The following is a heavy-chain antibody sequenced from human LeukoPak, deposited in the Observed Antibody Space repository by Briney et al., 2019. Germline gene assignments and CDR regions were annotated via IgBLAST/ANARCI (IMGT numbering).Heavy chain of an antibody. Sequence: PSETLSLTCAVYGGSFSGYYWSWIRQPPGKGLEWIGEINHSGSTNYNPSLKSRVTISVDTSKNQFSLKLSSVTAADTAVYYCARAPTAALVGFDYWGQGTLVTVSS. D-gene: IGHD5-18*01. CDR1: GGSFSGYY. J-gene: IGHJ4*02. CDR2: INHSGST. V-gene: IGHV4-34*01. CDR3: ARAPTAALVGFDY.